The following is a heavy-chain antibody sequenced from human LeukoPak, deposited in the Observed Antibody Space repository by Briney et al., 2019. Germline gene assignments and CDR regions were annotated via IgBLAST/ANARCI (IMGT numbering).Heavy chain of an antibody. J-gene: IGHJ6*02. CDR1: GFTFDDYA. CDR3: EKDTGDTDFYYYYGMDV. CDR2: ISGDVGST. Sequence: RGSLRLSCAPSGFTFDDYAMHWVRQAPGKGLEWVSPISGDVGSTYYADSVKGRFTISRDNTKNSLYMQMNSLRTEDQALYCCEKDTGDTDFYYYYGMDVWGQGGTVTVSS. V-gene: IGHV3-43*02. D-gene: IGHD5-18*01.